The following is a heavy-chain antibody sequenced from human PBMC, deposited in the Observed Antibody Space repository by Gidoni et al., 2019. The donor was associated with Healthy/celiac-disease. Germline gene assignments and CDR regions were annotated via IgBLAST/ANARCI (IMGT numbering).Heavy chain of an antibody. Sequence: QVQLVESGGGVVQPGRSLRLSCAAAGFPFSSYGMHWVRQAPGKGLEWVEVIGYDGSNKYYADSVKGRFTISRDNSKNTLYLQMNSLRAEDTAVYYCARSGYCSGGSCYPDYWGQGTLVTVSS. CDR2: IGYDGSNK. CDR3: ARSGYCSGGSCYPDY. J-gene: IGHJ4*02. CDR1: GFPFSSYG. D-gene: IGHD2-15*01. V-gene: IGHV3-33*01.